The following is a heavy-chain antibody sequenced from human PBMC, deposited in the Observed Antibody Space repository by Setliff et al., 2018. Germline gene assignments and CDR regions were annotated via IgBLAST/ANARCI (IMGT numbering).Heavy chain of an antibody. CDR3: ARVDNFWSGPIDY. CDR2: INHSGST. D-gene: IGHD3-3*01. V-gene: IGHV4-38-2*01. J-gene: IGHJ4*02. CDR1: GYSISSGYY. Sequence: SETLSLTCGVSGYSISSGYYWGWIRQPPGKGLEWIGEINHSGSTNYNPSLKSRVTISVDTSKNQFSLKLSSVTAADTAVYYCARVDNFWSGPIDYWGQGTLVTVS.